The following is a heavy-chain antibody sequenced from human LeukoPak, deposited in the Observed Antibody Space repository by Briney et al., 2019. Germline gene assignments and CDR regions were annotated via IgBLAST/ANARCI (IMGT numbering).Heavy chain of an antibody. J-gene: IGHJ4*02. V-gene: IGHV4-34*01. CDR1: GGSLSDYY. Sequence: SETLSLTCAVYGGSLSDYYWSWIRQSPGKGLEWIGSIYYSGSTYYNPSLKSRVTISVDTSKDQFSLKLSSVTAADTAVYYCARRKVRGVIASLDDYWGQGTLVTVSS. CDR3: ARRKVRGVIASLDDY. D-gene: IGHD3-10*01. CDR2: IYYSGST.